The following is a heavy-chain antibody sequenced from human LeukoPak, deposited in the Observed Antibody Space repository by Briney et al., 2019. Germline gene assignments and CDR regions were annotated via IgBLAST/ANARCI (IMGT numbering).Heavy chain of an antibody. V-gene: IGHV1-69*06. CDR1: GGTFSSYA. J-gene: IGHJ6*03. D-gene: IGHD6-19*01. CDR2: IIPIFGTA. CDR3: ASREWLVGGHYYYYMDV. Sequence: SVKVSCKASGGTFSSYAISWVRQAPGQGLEWMGGIIPIFGTANYAQKFQGRVTITADKSTSTAYMELSSLRSEDTAVYYCASREWLVGGHYYYYMDVWGKGTTVTISS.